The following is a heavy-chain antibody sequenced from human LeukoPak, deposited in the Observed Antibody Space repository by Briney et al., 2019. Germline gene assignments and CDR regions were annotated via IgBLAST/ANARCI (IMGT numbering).Heavy chain of an antibody. D-gene: IGHD3-10*01. Sequence: SESLSLTCTVSGGSISSYYWSSIRQPPGKGLEWIGFIYYSGSTNYNPSLKSRVTISVDTSKNQFSLKLSSVTAADTAVYYCARDYGHRFDPWGQGTLVTVSS. J-gene: IGHJ5*02. CDR1: GGSISSYY. CDR2: IYYSGST. CDR3: ARDYGHRFDP. V-gene: IGHV4-59*01.